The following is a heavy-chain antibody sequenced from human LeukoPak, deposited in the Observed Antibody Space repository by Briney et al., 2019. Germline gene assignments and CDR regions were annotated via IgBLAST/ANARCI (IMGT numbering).Heavy chain of an antibody. Sequence: GGSLRLSCAASGFTFSSYAMSWVRQAPGKGLEWVSAISGSGGSTYYADSVKGRFTISRDNSKNTLYLQMNSLRAEDTAVYYCAKDYRMIAFGGVIGIDAFDTWGQGTMVTVSS. V-gene: IGHV3-23*01. D-gene: IGHD3-16*02. J-gene: IGHJ3*02. CDR2: ISGSGGST. CDR3: AKDYRMIAFGGVIGIDAFDT. CDR1: GFTFSSYA.